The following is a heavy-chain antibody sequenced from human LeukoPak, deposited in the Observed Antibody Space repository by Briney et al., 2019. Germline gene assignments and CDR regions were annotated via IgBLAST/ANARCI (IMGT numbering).Heavy chain of an antibody. D-gene: IGHD2-2*01. J-gene: IGHJ4*02. V-gene: IGHV1-2*02. CDR1: GYTFTGYY. CDR2: MNPNSGGT. CDR3: ARDIESIVVVPAAANY. Sequence: ASVKVSCKASGYTFTGYYMHWVRQAPGQGLEWMGWMNPNSGGTNYAQKFQGRVTMTRDTSISTAYMELSRLRSDDTAVYYCARDIESIVVVPAAANYWGQGTLVTVSS.